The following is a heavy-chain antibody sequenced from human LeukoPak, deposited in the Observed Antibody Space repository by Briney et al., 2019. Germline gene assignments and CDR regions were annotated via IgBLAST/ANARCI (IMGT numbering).Heavy chain of an antibody. D-gene: IGHD1-26*01. CDR2: IKHDGSEK. CDR3: ASDEWGAYNFDY. Sequence: PGGSLRLSCAASGLTFSSYWMSWVRQAPGKGPEWVANIKHDGSEKYYVDSVKGRFTISRDNAKNSLYLQMNSLRAEDTAVYYCASDEWGAYNFDYWGQGTLVTVSS. J-gene: IGHJ4*02. V-gene: IGHV3-7*01. CDR1: GLTFSSYW.